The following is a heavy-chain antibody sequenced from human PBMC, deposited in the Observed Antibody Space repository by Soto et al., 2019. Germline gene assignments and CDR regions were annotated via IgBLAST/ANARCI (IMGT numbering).Heavy chain of an antibody. CDR2: ISGRSTYI. J-gene: IGHJ5*02. V-gene: IGHV3-21*01. D-gene: IGHD2-2*01. CDR3: ASDLMSPAGTTWFDP. Sequence: EVQLVESGGGLVKPGGSLRLSCAASGFMLSKYTLNWVRQAPGKGLEWVSSISGRSTYIYYADSVKGRSTISRDNANYSLYLQLDSLRAEDTAVYYCASDLMSPAGTTWFDPWGQGTLVIVSS. CDR1: GFMLSKYT.